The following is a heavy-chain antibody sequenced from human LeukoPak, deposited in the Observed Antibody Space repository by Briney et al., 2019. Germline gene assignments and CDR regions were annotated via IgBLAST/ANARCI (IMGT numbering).Heavy chain of an antibody. CDR3: ARQGEYYGSGCLLDY. Sequence: GESLKISCKGSGYSFTSYWIGWVRQMPGKGLEWMGIIYPGDSDTRYSPSFQGQVTISADKSISTAYLHWSSLKASDTAMYYCARQGEYYGSGCLLDYGGRGPLATASS. CDR1: GYSFTSYW. D-gene: IGHD3-10*01. V-gene: IGHV5-51*01. CDR2: IYPGDSDT. J-gene: IGHJ4*02.